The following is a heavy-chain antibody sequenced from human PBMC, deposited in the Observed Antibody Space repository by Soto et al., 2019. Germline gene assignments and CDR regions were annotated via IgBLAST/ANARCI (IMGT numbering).Heavy chain of an antibody. CDR1: GFTFSDYY. Sequence: GGSLRLSCAASGFTFSDYYMSWIRQAPGKGLEWVSYISSSGSTIYYADSVKGRFTISRDNAKNSLYLQMNSLRAEDTAVYYCARDPRHCSGGSCYKGLVDYWGQGTLVTVSS. J-gene: IGHJ4*02. V-gene: IGHV3-11*01. CDR3: ARDPRHCSGGSCYKGLVDY. D-gene: IGHD2-15*01. CDR2: ISSSGSTI.